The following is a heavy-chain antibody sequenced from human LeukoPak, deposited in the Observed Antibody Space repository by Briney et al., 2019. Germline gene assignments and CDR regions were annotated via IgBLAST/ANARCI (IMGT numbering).Heavy chain of an antibody. CDR2: IKQDGSEK. D-gene: IGHD3-22*01. CDR3: VRDSHYYDTSDPKYRLDY. Sequence: GGSLRLSCAASGFTFSSYWMSWVRQAPGKGLEWVANIKQDGSEKYYVDSVKGRSTVSRDNAKNSLYLEVHSLRAEDTAVYYCVRDSHYYDTSDPKYRLDYWGQGTLVTVSS. V-gene: IGHV3-7*01. CDR1: GFTFSSYW. J-gene: IGHJ4*02.